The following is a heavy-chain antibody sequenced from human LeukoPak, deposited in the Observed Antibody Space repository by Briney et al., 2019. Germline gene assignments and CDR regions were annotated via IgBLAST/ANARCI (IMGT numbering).Heavy chain of an antibody. D-gene: IGHD2-15*01. V-gene: IGHV3-20*04. J-gene: IGHJ4*02. CDR2: INCNGGST. Sequence: GGSLRFXCAASGFTFDDYGMSWVRQAPGKGLEWVSGINCNGGSTGYADSVKGRFTISRDNAKNSLYLQMNSLRAEDTALYYCARSVAASRDYWGPGTLVTVSS. CDR1: GFTFDDYG. CDR3: ARSVAASRDY.